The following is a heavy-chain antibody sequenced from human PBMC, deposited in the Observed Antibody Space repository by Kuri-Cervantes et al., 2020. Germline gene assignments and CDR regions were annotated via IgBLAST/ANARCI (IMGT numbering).Heavy chain of an antibody. CDR2: INAVNGNT. CDR1: GYAFTTYA. Sequence: ASVKVSCKASGYAFTTYAMHWVRQAPGQRPEWMGWINAVNGNTRYSQNFQGRVTITTDTSANTAYMELSSLRSEDTAVYYCARGRRDCSDGRCHWEADYWGLGTLVTVSS. CDR3: ARGRRDCSDGRCHWEADY. D-gene: IGHD2-15*01. V-gene: IGHV1-3*01. J-gene: IGHJ4*02.